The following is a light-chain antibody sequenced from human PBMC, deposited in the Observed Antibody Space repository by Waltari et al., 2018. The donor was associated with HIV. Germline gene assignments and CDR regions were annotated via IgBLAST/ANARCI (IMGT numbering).Light chain of an antibody. J-gene: IGLJ2*01. V-gene: IGLV2-11*01. Sequence: QSALTQPRSVSGSPGQSVTISCTGTSSDVGSYNYVSWYQHHPGKAPKLIIYDVSKRPSGVPDRFSGSKSGNTASLTISGLQAEDEADYYCCSYAGSYNLLFGGGIKLTVL. CDR1: SSDVGSYNY. CDR2: DVS. CDR3: CSYAGSYNLL.